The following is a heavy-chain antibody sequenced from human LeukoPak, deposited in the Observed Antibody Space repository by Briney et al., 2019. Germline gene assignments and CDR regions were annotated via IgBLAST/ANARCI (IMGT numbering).Heavy chain of an antibody. CDR3: ARDVLHHPDSSGPWDAYFDY. CDR2: INPNSGGT. CDR1: GFIFISYW. Sequence: GGSLQISCKTSGFIFISYWIGWVRQAPGQGLEWMGWINPNSGGTNYAQKFQGRVTMTRDTSISTAYMELSRLRSDDTAVYYCARDVLHHPDSSGPWDAYFDYWGQGTLVFVSS. D-gene: IGHD3-22*01. V-gene: IGHV1-2*02. J-gene: IGHJ4*02.